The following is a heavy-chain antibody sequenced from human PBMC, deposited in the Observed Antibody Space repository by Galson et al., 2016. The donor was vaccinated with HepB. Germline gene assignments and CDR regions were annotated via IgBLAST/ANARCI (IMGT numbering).Heavy chain of an antibody. J-gene: IGHJ5*02. CDR1: GFTFSSYA. CDR3: ATWFER. Sequence: SLRLSCAASGFTFSSYAIHWVRQAPGMGLEWVAIIWYDGKYTYYADSVKGRFTISRDNSKNRLYLQMNSLRAEDTAVYYCATWFERWGQGTLVTVSS. CDR2: IWYDGKYT. V-gene: IGHV3-33*01.